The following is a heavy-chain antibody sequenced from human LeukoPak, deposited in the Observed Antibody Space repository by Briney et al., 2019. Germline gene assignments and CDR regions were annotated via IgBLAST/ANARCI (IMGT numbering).Heavy chain of an antibody. D-gene: IGHD6-19*01. CDR3: AKRSGYSSGWFSCDS. CDR1: GFTFSSYA. CDR2: ISYDGSYK. V-gene: IGHV3-30*18. Sequence: AGGSLRLSCAASGFTFSSYAMRWIRQAPGKGLEWVSVISYDGSYKYYADSVKGRYTISRDNSKNTLYLHMNSLKTEDTAVYYCAKRSGYSSGWFSCDSWGQGTLVTVST. J-gene: IGHJ4*02.